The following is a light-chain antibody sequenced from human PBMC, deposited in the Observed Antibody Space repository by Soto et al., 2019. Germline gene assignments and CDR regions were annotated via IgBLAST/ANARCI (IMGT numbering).Light chain of an antibody. CDR2: DAS. J-gene: IGKJ3*01. V-gene: IGKV1-5*01. Sequence: DLQMTQSPSTLSASVGDRVTITCRASQSISSWLAWYQQKPGKAPKLLIYDASSLESGVPSRFSGSGSGTEFTLTISSLQPDDFATYFCHQYDNLSQTFGPGTKVDIK. CDR1: QSISSW. CDR3: HQYDNLSQT.